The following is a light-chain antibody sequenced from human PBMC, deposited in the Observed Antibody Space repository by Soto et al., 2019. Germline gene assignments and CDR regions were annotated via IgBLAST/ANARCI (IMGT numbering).Light chain of an antibody. J-gene: IGKJ1*01. V-gene: IGKV1-39*01. CDR3: QQSHNTPLT. CDR1: QRVGSY. Sequence: DIQMTQSPSSLSASVGDRVTITFRASQRVGSYLTWYQQKPGKAPTLLIYSASELQSGVSSRFSGSGSGTDFTLTIRNLQTEDFAVYYCQQSHNTPLTFGQGTKVEI. CDR2: SAS.